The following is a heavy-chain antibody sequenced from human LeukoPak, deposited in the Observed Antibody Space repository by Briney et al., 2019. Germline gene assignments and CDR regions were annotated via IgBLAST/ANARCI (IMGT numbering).Heavy chain of an antibody. CDR1: GYSISSGYY. D-gene: IGHD6-6*01. J-gene: IGHJ1*01. CDR2: INHSGST. Sequence: PSETLSLTCAVSGYSISSGYYWGWIRQPPGKGLEWIGEINHSGSTNYNPSLKSRVTISVDTSKNQFSLKLSSVTAADTAVYYCARRGARPYFQHWGQGTLVTVSS. CDR3: ARRGARPYFQH. V-gene: IGHV4-38-2*01.